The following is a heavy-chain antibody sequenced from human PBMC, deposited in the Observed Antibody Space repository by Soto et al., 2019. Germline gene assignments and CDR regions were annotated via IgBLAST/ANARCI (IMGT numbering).Heavy chain of an antibody. V-gene: IGHV2-5*02. CDR2: VYWDDEK. CDR3: AHRPNCLSTSCFYFDY. D-gene: IGHD2-2*01. J-gene: IGHJ4*02. CDR1: GFSFSTSGVG. Sequence: QITLKESGPTLVKPTQTLTLTCTFSGFSFSTSGVGVGWIRQPPGKALEWLALVYWDDEKRYSPSLKSRLTITKDTSKNQVVLKMTNMDPVDTATYYCAHRPNCLSTSCFYFDYWGQGILVTVSS.